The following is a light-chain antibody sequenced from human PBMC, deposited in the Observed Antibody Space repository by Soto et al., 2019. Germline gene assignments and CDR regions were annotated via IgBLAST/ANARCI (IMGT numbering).Light chain of an antibody. J-gene: IGKJ4*01. Sequence: DVVMTQSPLSLPVTPGEPASMSFGSSQSLLHSNGYNYLDWYLQKPGQSPQLLIYLGSNRASGVPDRFSGSGSGTDFTLTISSLQPEDFATYYCLQDYNYPSTFGGGTKVDI. V-gene: IGKV2-28*01. CDR2: LGS. CDR1: QSLLHSNGYNY. CDR3: LQDYNYPST.